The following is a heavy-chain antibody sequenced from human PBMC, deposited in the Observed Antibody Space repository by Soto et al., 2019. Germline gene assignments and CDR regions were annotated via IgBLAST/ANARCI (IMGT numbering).Heavy chain of an antibody. Sequence: EVQLVESGGGLVQPGGSLRLSCEASGFTFSSRWMTWVRQGPGKGLEWVANIKKDENGKDYVDSVKGRFTISRDNAKNSLYLQMNSLRAEDTAVYYCATHDGPAAAGLVLDFWGQGTRVTVSS. D-gene: IGHD6-13*01. V-gene: IGHV3-7*02. CDR1: GFTFSSRW. CDR3: ATHDGPAAAGLVLDF. J-gene: IGHJ4*02. CDR2: IKKDENGK.